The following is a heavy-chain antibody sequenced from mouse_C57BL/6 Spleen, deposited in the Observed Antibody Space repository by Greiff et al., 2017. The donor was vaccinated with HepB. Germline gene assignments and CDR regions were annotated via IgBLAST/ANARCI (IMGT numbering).Heavy chain of an antibody. CDR1: GYTFTTYP. Sequence: VQLQQSGAELVKPGASVKMSCKASGYTFTTYPIEWMKQNHGKSLEWIGNFHPYNDDTTYNEKFKGKATLTVEKSYSTVYFELSRLTSDASAVYYCARRDYDGYYPWFAYWGQGTLVTVSA. V-gene: IGHV1-47*01. CDR3: ARRDYDGYYPWFAY. J-gene: IGHJ3*01. D-gene: IGHD2-3*01. CDR2: FHPYNDDT.